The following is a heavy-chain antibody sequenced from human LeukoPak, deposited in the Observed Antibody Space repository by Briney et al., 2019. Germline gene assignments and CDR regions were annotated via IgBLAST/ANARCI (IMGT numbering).Heavy chain of an antibody. CDR1: GGSISSSTYY. CDR2: IYYSGST. CDR3: ARVLAAAGNNWFDP. V-gene: IGHV4-39*07. J-gene: IGHJ5*02. Sequence: SETLSLTCTVSGGSISSSTYYWGWIRQPPGKGLEWIGSIYYSGSTYYNPSLKSRVTISVDTSKNQFSLKLSSVTAADTAVYYCARVLAAAGNNWFDPWGQGTLVTVSS. D-gene: IGHD6-13*01.